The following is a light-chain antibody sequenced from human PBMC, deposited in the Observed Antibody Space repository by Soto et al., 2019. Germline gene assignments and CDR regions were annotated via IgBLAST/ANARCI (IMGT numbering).Light chain of an antibody. Sequence: EIVLTQSPATLSVSPGERATLSCRASQTVSTSLAWYQQKPGQAPRLLVFATSARATGVPDRFRGSRSGTDFTLTISSLQPEDSATYYCHQYYNRPPWTFGQGTKVDI. CDR2: ATS. CDR3: HQYYNRPPWT. J-gene: IGKJ1*01. V-gene: IGKV3-15*01. CDR1: QTVSTS.